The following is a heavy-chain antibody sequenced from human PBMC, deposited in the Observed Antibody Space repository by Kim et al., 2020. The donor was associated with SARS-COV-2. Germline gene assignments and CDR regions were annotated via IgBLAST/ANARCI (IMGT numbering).Heavy chain of an antibody. CDR3: ARASYDFWSGYHEIPPFGPFDY. CDR1: GGTFSSYA. CDR2: IIPIFGTA. V-gene: IGHV1-69*13. D-gene: IGHD3-3*01. Sequence: SVKVSCKASGGTFSSYAISWVRQAPGQGLEWMGGIIPIFGTANYAQKFQGRVTITADESTSTAYMELSSLRSEDTAVYYCARASYDFWSGYHEIPPFGPFDYWGQGTLVTVSS. J-gene: IGHJ4*02.